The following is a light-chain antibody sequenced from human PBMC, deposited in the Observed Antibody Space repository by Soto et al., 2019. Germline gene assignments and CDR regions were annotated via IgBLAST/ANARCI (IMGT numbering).Light chain of an antibody. CDR2: DIS. CDR3: QQRSNCTLS. V-gene: IGKV3-11*01. CDR1: QTVSRN. J-gene: IGKJ5*01. Sequence: TLYSAASEPSPNSFLASQTVSRNLAWYQQRPGQAQRLLIYDISNRATGIPARFSGSGSGTDFTLTISRLEPEDFAVYYSQQRSNCTLSLGQGTRLEI.